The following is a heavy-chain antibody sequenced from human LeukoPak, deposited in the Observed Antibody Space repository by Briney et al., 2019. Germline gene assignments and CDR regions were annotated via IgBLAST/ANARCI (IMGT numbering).Heavy chain of an antibody. D-gene: IGHD6-13*01. CDR3: ARGAAAGANYYYYYMDV. Sequence: PGGSLRLSCGASGFTFRNFWMHWVRHAPGKGLVWVSRIHSDGSTTRYADSVKGRFTISRDNAKNTVYLQMNSLRAEDTAIYYCARGAAAGANYYYYYMDVWGKGTMVTVSS. V-gene: IGHV3-74*01. J-gene: IGHJ6*03. CDR1: GFTFRNFW. CDR2: IHSDGSTT.